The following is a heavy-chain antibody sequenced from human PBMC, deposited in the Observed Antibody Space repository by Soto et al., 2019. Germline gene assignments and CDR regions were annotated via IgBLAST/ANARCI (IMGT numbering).Heavy chain of an antibody. V-gene: IGHV1-3*01. J-gene: IGHJ4*02. D-gene: IGHD3-22*01. CDR3: ARDLGLLTLVFDY. CDR1: GYTFTSYA. CDR2: INAGNGNT. Sequence: ASVKVSCKASGYTFTSYAMHWVRQAPGQRLEWMGWINAGNGNTKYSQKFQGRVTITRDTSASTAYMELSSPRSEDTAVYYCARDLGLLTLVFDYWGQGTLVTVSS.